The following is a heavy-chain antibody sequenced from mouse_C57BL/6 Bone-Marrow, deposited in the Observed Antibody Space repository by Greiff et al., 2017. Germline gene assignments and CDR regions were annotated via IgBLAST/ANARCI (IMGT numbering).Heavy chain of an antibody. Sequence: EVKLMESGGGLVKPGGSLKLSCAASGFTFSDYGMHWVRQAPEKGLEWVAYISSGGSTIYYADTVKGRFTISRDNAKNTLFLQMTSLRSEDTDIYYSAKRDLSFYAMDYWGQGTSVTVSS. CDR2: ISSGGSTI. CDR1: GFTFSDYG. CDR3: AKRDLSFYAMDY. V-gene: IGHV5-17*01. J-gene: IGHJ4*01.